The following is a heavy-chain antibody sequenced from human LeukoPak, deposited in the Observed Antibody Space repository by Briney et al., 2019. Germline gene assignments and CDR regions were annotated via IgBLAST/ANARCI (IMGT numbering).Heavy chain of an antibody. J-gene: IGHJ4*02. CDR2: IWYDGSNI. CDR3: AKSFGYSRSWFDN. CDR1: GFTFSSYG. D-gene: IGHD6-13*01. Sequence: GRSLRLSCAASGFTFSSYGMHWVRQAPGKGLEWLAVIWYDGSNIYYADPVKGRFAISRDNSKNTLYLQMNSLRVGDTAVYYCAKSFGYSRSWFDNWGQGTLVTVSS. V-gene: IGHV3-33*06.